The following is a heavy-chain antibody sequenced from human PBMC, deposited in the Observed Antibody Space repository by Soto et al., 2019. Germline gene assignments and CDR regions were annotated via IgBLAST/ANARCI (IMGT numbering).Heavy chain of an antibody. CDR2: VKSRTDGATT. CDR3: ATDAYYDTSGYWF. Sequence: GGSLRLSCAASGFTFINAWMTWVRQTPGKGLEWVGRVKSRTDGATTDYAAPVKGRFTISRDDSKNTLYLQINSLKTEDTAVYYCATDAYYDTSGYWFWGRGTLVTVSS. CDR1: GFTFINAW. D-gene: IGHD3-22*01. V-gene: IGHV3-15*01. J-gene: IGHJ4*02.